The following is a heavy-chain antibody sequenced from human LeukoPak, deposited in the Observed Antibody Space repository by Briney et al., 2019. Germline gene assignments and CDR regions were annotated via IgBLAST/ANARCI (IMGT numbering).Heavy chain of an antibody. CDR2: IYYSGSI. Sequence: SETLSLTCTVSGGSISSSSYYWGWIRQPPGKGLEWIGSIYYSGSIYYNPSLKSRFTISVDTSKNQFSLKLSSVTAADTAVYYCARSMIVVVISDAFDIWGQGTMVTVSS. D-gene: IGHD3-22*01. CDR3: ARSMIVVVISDAFDI. V-gene: IGHV4-39*07. CDR1: GGSISSSSYY. J-gene: IGHJ3*02.